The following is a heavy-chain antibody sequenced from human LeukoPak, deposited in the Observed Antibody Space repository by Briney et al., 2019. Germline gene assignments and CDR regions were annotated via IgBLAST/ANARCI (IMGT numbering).Heavy chain of an antibody. CDR1: GGSISSYY. CDR3: ASGRQQLAHYGMDV. J-gene: IGHJ6*02. V-gene: IGHV4-59*01. Sequence: SQTLSLTCTVSGGSISSYYWSWIRQPPGKGLEWIGYIYYSGSTNYNPSLKSRVTISVDTSKNQFSLKLSSVTAADTAVYYCASGRQQLAHYGMDVWGQGTTVTVSS. D-gene: IGHD6-13*01. CDR2: IYYSGST.